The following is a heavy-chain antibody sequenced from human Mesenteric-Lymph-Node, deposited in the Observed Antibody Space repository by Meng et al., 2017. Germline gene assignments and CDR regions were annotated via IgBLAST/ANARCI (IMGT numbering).Heavy chain of an antibody. Sequence: SETLSLTCAVCGGSFSGYYWSWTRQPPGKGREGIGEINHSGITNYNPSLKSRVTISVDTSKNQFSLKLSSVTAADTAVYYCARVFYDSSGLDYWGQGTLVTVSS. D-gene: IGHD3-22*01. V-gene: IGHV4-34*01. J-gene: IGHJ4*02. CDR3: ARVFYDSSGLDY. CDR1: GGSFSGYY. CDR2: INHSGIT.